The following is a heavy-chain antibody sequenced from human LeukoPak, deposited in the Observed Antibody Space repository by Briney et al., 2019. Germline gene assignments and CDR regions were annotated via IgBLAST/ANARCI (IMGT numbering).Heavy chain of an antibody. CDR1: GGTFSSYA. CDR3: ARSRFYGGNSVVDY. V-gene: IGHV1-69*13. CDR2: IIPIFGTA. J-gene: IGHJ4*02. Sequence: ASVKVSCKASGGTFSSYAISWVRQAPGQGLEWMGGIIPIFGTANYAQKFQGRVTTTADESTSTAYMELSSLRSEDTAVYYCARSRFYGGNSVVDYWGQGTLVTVSS. D-gene: IGHD4-23*01.